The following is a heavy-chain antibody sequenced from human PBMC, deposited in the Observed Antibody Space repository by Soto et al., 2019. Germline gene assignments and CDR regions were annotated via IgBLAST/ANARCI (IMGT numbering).Heavy chain of an antibody. J-gene: IGHJ6*02. CDR2: ISYDGSNK. D-gene: IGHD3-3*01. CDR3: AKDRSVQVELRSPRGPGMDV. V-gene: IGHV3-30*18. Sequence: VAVISYDGSNKYYADSVKGRFTISRDNSKNTLYLQMNSLRAEDTAVYYCAKDRSVQVELRSPRGPGMDVWGQGTTVTVSS.